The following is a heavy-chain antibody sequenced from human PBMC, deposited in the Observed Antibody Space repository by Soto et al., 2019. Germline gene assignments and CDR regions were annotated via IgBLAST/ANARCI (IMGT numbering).Heavy chain of an antibody. CDR3: ARGADTATERAFDI. J-gene: IGHJ3*02. D-gene: IGHD5-18*01. CDR1: GGSISSGDYY. V-gene: IGHV4-30-4*01. CDR2: IYYSGST. Sequence: SETLSLTCTVSGGSISSGDYYWSWIRQPPGKGLEWIGYIYYSGSTYYNPSLKSRVTISVDTSKNQFSLKLSSVTAADTAVYYCARGADTATERAFDIWGQGTMVTVSS.